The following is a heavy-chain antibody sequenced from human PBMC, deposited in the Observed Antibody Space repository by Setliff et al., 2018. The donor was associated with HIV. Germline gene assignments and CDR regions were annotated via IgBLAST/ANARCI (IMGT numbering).Heavy chain of an antibody. CDR3: ARQPRWLQFPRYFDY. CDR1: GDSISSGSYY. Sequence: SETLSLTCSVSGDSISSGSYYWSWIRLPAGKGLEWIGQIHTTGSTNYNPSLKSRLTISIDTSKNQFSLNLDSVTTTDTAVYYCARQPRWLQFPRYFDYWGQGTLVTVSS. J-gene: IGHJ4*02. V-gene: IGHV4-61*09. CDR2: IHTTGST. D-gene: IGHD5-12*01.